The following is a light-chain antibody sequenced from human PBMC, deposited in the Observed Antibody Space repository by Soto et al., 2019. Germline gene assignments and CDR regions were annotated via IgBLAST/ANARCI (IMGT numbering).Light chain of an antibody. Sequence: QSALTQPRSVSGSPGQSVAISCTGTSSDVGGYNYVSWYRQHPGKAPKLILYDVSKRPSGVPDRFSGSKSGNTASLTISGLLAEDEADYYCCSYAGSYIVVIGGGTQLTVL. CDR2: DVS. J-gene: IGLJ2*01. CDR3: CSYAGSYIVV. V-gene: IGLV2-11*01. CDR1: SSDVGGYNY.